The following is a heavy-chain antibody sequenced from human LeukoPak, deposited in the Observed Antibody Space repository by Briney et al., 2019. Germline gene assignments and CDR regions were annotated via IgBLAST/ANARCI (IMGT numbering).Heavy chain of an antibody. J-gene: IGHJ5*02. CDR2: INHSGST. Sequence: SETLSLTCTVSGGSISTSNYYWGWIRQPPGKGLEWIGEINHSGSTNYNPSLKSRVTISVDTSKNQFSLKLSSVTAADTAVYYCARGWGAGYCSGDTCNLNWFDPWGQGTLVTVSS. CDR3: ARGWGAGYCSGDTCNLNWFDP. D-gene: IGHD2-15*01. CDR1: GGSISTSNYY. V-gene: IGHV4-39*07.